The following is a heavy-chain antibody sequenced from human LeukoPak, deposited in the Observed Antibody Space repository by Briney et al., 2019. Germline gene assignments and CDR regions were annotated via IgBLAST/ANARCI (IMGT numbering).Heavy chain of an antibody. Sequence: PGGSLRLSCAASGFTFSSYGMHWVRQAPGKGLEWVAVISYDGSNKYYADSVRGRFTISRDNSKNTLYLQMSSLRAEDTAVYYCAKAVPYYYYGMDVWGQGTTVTVSS. CDR2: ISYDGSNK. J-gene: IGHJ6*02. CDR3: AKAVPYYYYGMDV. CDR1: GFTFSSYG. V-gene: IGHV3-30*18.